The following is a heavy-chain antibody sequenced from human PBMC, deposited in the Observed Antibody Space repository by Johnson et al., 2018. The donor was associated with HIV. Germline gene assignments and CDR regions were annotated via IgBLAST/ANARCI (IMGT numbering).Heavy chain of an antibody. J-gene: IGHJ3*02. D-gene: IGHD3-3*01. Sequence: QVQLVESGGGVVRPGGSLRLSCAASGFTFDDYGMSWVRQAPGKGLEWVAFIRYDGSNKYYADSVKGRFTISRDNSKNTLYLQMNSLRDEDTAVYYCAKRGRTYYDFWSGYSGDAFDIWGQGTLVTVSS. CDR1: GFTFDDYG. CDR2: IRYDGSNK. CDR3: AKRGRTYYDFWSGYSGDAFDI. V-gene: IGHV3-30*02.